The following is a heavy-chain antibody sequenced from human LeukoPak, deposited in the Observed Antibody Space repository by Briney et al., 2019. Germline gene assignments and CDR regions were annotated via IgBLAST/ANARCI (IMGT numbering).Heavy chain of an antibody. CDR1: GFIFTNYF. J-gene: IGHJ5*02. CDR3: TVFGDSNH. D-gene: IGHD4-17*01. Sequence: GGSLRLSCAASGFIFTNYFMSWVRQAPGKGLEWVASIKHDGSEKYYVDSVRGRFTISRDNTMNSLYLQMSSLRAEDTAVYYCTVFGDSNHWGQGTLVTVSS. CDR2: IKHDGSEK. V-gene: IGHV3-7*01.